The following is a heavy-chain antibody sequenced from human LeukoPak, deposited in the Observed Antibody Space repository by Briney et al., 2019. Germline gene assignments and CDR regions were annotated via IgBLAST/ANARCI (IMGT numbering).Heavy chain of an antibody. CDR2: IRYDGSNK. CDR1: GFTFRSYG. D-gene: IGHD3-22*01. J-gene: IGHJ3*01. Sequence: QPGGSLRLSXAASGFTFRSYGMHWVRQAPGKGLEWVTFIRYDGSNKYYADSVKGRFTISRDNSKNTLYLQMDSLRAEDTAVYYCAKDRAQSYYDKSGYYLDALDVWGQGTMVAVSS. CDR3: AKDRAQSYYDKSGYYLDALDV. V-gene: IGHV3-30*02.